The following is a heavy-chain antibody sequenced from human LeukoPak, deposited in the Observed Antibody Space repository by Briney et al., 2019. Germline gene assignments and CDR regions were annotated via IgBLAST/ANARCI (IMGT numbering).Heavy chain of an antibody. J-gene: IGHJ4*02. D-gene: IGHD6-19*01. CDR1: GFTFDDYA. CDR2: ISGDGGST. V-gene: IGHV3-43*02. Sequence: GGSLRLSCAASGFTFDDYAMHWVRQAPGKGLEWVSLISGDGGSTYYADSVKGRFTISRDSSKNSLYLQMNSLRTEDTALYYCAKDKDSSGHFDYWGQGTLVTVSS. CDR3: AKDKDSSGHFDY.